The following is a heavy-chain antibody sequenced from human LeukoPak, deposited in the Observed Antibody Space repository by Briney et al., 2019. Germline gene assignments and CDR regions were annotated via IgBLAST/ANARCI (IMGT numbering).Heavy chain of an antibody. J-gene: IGHJ4*02. CDR2: IYWNDDK. Sequence: SAPTLVSPTQTLTLTCTFSGFSLNTGGVGVGWIRQPPGKAPEWLALIYWNDDKRYSPSLKSRLTITKDTSKNQVVLTMTNMDPVDTASYYCAHRAGSTSPFDYWGQGTLVTVSS. D-gene: IGHD2-2*01. CDR1: GFSLNTGGVG. CDR3: AHRAGSTSPFDY. V-gene: IGHV2-5*01.